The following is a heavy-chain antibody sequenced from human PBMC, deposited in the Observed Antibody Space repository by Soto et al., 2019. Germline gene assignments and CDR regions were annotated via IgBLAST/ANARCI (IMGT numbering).Heavy chain of an antibody. J-gene: IGHJ6*02. D-gene: IGHD6-13*01. V-gene: IGHV1-2*04. CDR2: INPNSGGT. CDR3: ASSLGRAQQLVLGYYGMDV. Sequence: ASVKVSCKASGYTFTGYYMHWVRQAPGQGLEWMGWINPNSGGTNYAQKFQGWVTMTRDTSISTAYMELSRLRSDDTAVYYCASSLGRAQQLVLGYYGMDVWGQGTTVTVSS. CDR1: GYTFTGYY.